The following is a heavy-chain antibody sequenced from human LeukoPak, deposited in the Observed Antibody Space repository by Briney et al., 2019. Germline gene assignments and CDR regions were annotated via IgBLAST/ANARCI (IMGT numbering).Heavy chain of an antibody. Sequence: GGSLRLSCAASGFTFDDYAMHWVRQAPGKGLEWVSGISWNSGSIGYADSVKGRFTISRDNAKNSLYLQMNSLRAEDTAVYYCARVLIWGQGTMVTVSS. CDR3: ARVLI. V-gene: IGHV3-9*01. CDR1: GFTFDDYA. J-gene: IGHJ3*02. CDR2: ISWNSGSI.